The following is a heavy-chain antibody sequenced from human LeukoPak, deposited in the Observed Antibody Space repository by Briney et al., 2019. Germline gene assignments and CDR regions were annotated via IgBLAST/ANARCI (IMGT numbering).Heavy chain of an antibody. Sequence: GGSLRLSCTASGFSFSSYWMHWVRQAPGKGLVWVSRINSDGISTNYADSVKGRFTISRDNAKNILYLQMNSLRAEDTAVYYCAGDPYSSGWLVDYWGQGTLVTVSS. V-gene: IGHV3-74*01. CDR3: AGDPYSSGWLVDY. J-gene: IGHJ4*02. CDR1: GFSFSSYW. D-gene: IGHD6-19*01. CDR2: INSDGIST.